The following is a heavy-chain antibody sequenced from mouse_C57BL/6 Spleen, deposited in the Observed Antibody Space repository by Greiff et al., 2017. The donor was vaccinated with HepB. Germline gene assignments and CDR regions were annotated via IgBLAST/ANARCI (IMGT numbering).Heavy chain of an antibody. J-gene: IGHJ3*01. D-gene: IGHD1-1*01. V-gene: IGHV1-7*01. CDR3: ARNYYGTSGGFAY. CDR2: INPSSGYT. Sequence: QVHVKQSGAELAKPGASVKLSCKASGYTFTSYWMHWVKQRPGQGLEWIGYINPSSGYTKYNQKFKDKATLTADKSSSTAYMQLSSLTYEDSAVYYCARNYYGTSGGFAYWGQGTLVTVSA. CDR1: GYTFTSYW.